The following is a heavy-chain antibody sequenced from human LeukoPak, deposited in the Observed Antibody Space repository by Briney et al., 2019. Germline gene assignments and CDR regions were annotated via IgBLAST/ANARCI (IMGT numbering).Heavy chain of an antibody. CDR2: IYYSGST. Sequence: SETLSLTCTVSGGSISSYHWSWIRQPPGKGLEWIGYIYYSGSTNYNPSLKSRVTISVDTSKNQFSLKLSSVTAADTAVYYCARGAYYYYYMDVWGKGTTVTISS. CDR3: ARGAYYYYYMDV. D-gene: IGHD3-16*01. V-gene: IGHV4-59*01. CDR1: GGSISSYH. J-gene: IGHJ6*03.